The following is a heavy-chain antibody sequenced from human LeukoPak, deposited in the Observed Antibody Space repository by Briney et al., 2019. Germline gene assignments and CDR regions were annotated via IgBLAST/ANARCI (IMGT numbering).Heavy chain of an antibody. CDR1: GFTFSSYS. V-gene: IGHV3-21*01. CDR2: ISSSSSYI. Sequence: GSLRLSCAASGFTFSSYSMNWVRQAPGKGLEWVSSISSSSSYIYYADSVKGRFTISRDNAKNSLYLQMNSLRAEDTAVYYCARDQKWELLLFDYWGQGTLVTVSS. D-gene: IGHD1-26*01. CDR3: ARDQKWELLLFDY. J-gene: IGHJ4*02.